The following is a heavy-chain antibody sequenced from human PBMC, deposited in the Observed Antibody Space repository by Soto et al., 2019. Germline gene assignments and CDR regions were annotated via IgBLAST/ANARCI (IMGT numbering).Heavy chain of an antibody. CDR1: GLTFNNYG. CDR3: ARRQIPPPTPGAANARGAMDV. D-gene: IGHD6-25*01. CDR2: IWNDGSNS. J-gene: IGHJ6*02. V-gene: IGHV3-33*01. Sequence: QVQLVESGGGVVQPGRSLRLSCAASGLTFNNYGMHWVRQAPGKGLEWLAVIWNDGSNSSYANSVKGRFTISRDNSKNTLYLQMSRLRAEDTGVDYCARRQIPPPTPGAANARGAMDVWGQGTTVTVSS.